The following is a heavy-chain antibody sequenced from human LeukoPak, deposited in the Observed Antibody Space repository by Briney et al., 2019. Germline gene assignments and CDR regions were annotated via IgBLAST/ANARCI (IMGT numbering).Heavy chain of an antibody. CDR3: AKDLWWELRGLDY. CDR1: GFTFSSYA. Sequence: PGRSLRLSCAASGFTFSSYAMHWVRQAPGKGLEWVAVISYDGSNKYYADSVKGRFTISRDNSKNTLYLQMNSLRAEDTAVYYCAKDLWWELRGLDYWGQGTLVTVSS. D-gene: IGHD1-26*01. V-gene: IGHV3-30*04. CDR2: ISYDGSNK. J-gene: IGHJ4*02.